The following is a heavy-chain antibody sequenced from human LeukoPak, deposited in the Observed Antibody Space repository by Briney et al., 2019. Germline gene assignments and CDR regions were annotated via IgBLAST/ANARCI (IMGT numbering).Heavy chain of an antibody. CDR3: ARDVQTGYYDSSGYYYPLDY. CDR2: ISYDGSNK. D-gene: IGHD3-22*01. J-gene: IGHJ4*02. V-gene: IGHV3-30*03. Sequence: GGSLRLSCAATGFTFSRYGMHWVRQAPGKGLEWVAQISYDGSNKHYGDSVKGRFTIARDNSKNTLFLQMNSLRGEDTAVYYCARDVQTGYYDSSGYYYPLDYWGQGTLVTVSS. CDR1: GFTFSRYG.